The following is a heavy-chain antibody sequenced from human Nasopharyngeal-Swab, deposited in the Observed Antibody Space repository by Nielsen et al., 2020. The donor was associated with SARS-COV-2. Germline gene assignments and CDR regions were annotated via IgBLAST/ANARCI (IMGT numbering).Heavy chain of an antibody. V-gene: IGHV4-59*01. J-gene: IGHJ4*02. D-gene: IGHD3-22*01. CDR2: IYYSGST. CDR1: GGSISSYY. Sequence: SETLSLTCTVSGGSISSYYGSWIRQPPGKGLEWIGYIYYSGSTSFNPSLKSRVTISVDTSKNQFSLKLSSVTAADTAVYYCATSDGGSGYSWGQGTLVTVSS. CDR3: ATSDGGSGYS.